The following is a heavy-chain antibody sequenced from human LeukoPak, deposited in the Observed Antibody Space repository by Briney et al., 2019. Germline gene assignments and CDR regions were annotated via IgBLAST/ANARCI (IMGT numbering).Heavy chain of an antibody. CDR3: ARTTFRGWFDP. Sequence: PSETLSLTCTVSGGSISSYYWSWIRQPPGKGLEWIGYIYYSGSTNYSPSLKSRVTISVDTSKNQFSLKLSSVTAADTAVYYCARTTFRGWFDPWGQGTLVTVSS. V-gene: IGHV4-59*08. CDR1: GGSISSYY. CDR2: IYYSGST. D-gene: IGHD3-16*01. J-gene: IGHJ5*02.